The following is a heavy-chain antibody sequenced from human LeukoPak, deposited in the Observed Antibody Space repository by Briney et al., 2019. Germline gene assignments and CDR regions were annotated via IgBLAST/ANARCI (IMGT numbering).Heavy chain of an antibody. V-gene: IGHV4-39*01. Sequence: SSETLSLTCTVSGGSISSSSYYWGWIRQPPGKGLEWIGSIYYSGSTYYNPSLKSRVTISVDTSKNQFSLKLSSVTAADTAVYYCASSTYYDSSGCYQPLGYWGQGTLVTVSS. D-gene: IGHD3-22*01. CDR1: GGSISSSSYY. CDR2: IYYSGST. J-gene: IGHJ4*02. CDR3: ASSTYYDSSGCYQPLGY.